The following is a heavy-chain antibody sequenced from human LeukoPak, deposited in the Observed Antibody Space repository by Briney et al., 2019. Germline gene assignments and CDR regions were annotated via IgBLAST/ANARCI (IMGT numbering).Heavy chain of an antibody. CDR3: AITVITRSAMFDY. CDR1: GASLRSSDYY. V-gene: IGHV4-39*07. J-gene: IGHJ4*02. CDR2: FFPRGTN. D-gene: IGHD2/OR15-2a*01. Sequence: SETLSLTCTVSGASLRSSDYYWGWIRQSPGKGLEWIGSFFPRGTNYYNPSLKSRVTISVDTSKNQFSLKLSSVTAADTAMYYCAITVITRSAMFDYWGQGILVTVSS.